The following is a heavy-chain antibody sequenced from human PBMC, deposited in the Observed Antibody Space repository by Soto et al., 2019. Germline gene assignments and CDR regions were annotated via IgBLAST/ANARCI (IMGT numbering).Heavy chain of an antibody. Sequence: GESLKLSCKGSGYSFSNYWIGWVRQMSGKGLEWMAITFPGNSETRYSPSFQCXVTISVDRSISTAYLQWSSLKASDTALYYCARSRYYDTTGYYPFYYYYGMDVWGQGTTVTVSS. CDR1: GYSFSNYW. J-gene: IGHJ6*02. CDR3: ARSRYYDTTGYYPFYYYYGMDV. V-gene: IGHV5-51*01. D-gene: IGHD3-22*01. CDR2: TFPGNSET.